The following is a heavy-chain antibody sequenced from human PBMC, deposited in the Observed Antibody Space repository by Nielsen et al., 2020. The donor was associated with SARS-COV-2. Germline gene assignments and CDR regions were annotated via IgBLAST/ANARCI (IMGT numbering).Heavy chain of an antibody. Sequence: GGSLRLSCEVSGFTFSDYWMTWVRQAPGKGLEWVASINGDGGDKYYVDSVKGRVTISRDNAKTSLYLQMSTLMADDTAVYYCARCRRPYQLFSGDYYWYFDLWGRGTLVTVSS. V-gene: IGHV3-7*01. CDR2: INGDGGDK. CDR1: GFTFSDYW. J-gene: IGHJ2*01. CDR3: ARCRRPYQLFSGDYYWYFDL. D-gene: IGHD4-17*01.